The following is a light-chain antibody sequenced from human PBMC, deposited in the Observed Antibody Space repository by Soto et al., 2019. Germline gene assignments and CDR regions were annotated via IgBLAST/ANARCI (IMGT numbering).Light chain of an antibody. J-gene: IGKJ1*01. V-gene: IGKV1-5*01. CDR1: QSISTW. Sequence: DIQMTQSPSTLSASVGDRVTITCPASQSISTWLAWYQQKPGKAPNLLIYHASSLESGVPSRFSGSGSGTEFTLTISSLQPDDFATYYCQQYDGYSWTFGQGTKVEIK. CDR3: QQYDGYSWT. CDR2: HAS.